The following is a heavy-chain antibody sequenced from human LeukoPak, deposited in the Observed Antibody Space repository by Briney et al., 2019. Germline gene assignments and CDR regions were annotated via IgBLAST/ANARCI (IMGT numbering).Heavy chain of an antibody. CDR3: ARAVGTVGATPIFDY. V-gene: IGHV4-59*01. J-gene: IGHJ4*02. Sequence: PSETLSLTCTVSGDFITAYYWSWIRQPPGKGLEWIGYVYYTGSTEYNPSLRSRVTISLEMSKQQFSLTLTSVTAADTAVYYCARAVGTVGATPIFDYWGQGTLVTVSS. CDR2: VYYTGST. D-gene: IGHD1-26*01. CDR1: GDFITAYY.